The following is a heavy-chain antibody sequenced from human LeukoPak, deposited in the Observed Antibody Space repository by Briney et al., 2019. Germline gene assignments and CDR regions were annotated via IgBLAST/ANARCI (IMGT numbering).Heavy chain of an antibody. J-gene: IGHJ3*02. D-gene: IGHD6-6*01. CDR2: IYTSGST. V-gene: IGHV4-4*09. Sequence: PSETLSLTCTVSGGSISSYYWSWIRQPPGKGLEWIGYIYTSGSTNYNPSLKSRVTISVDTSKNQFSLKLSSVTAADTAVYYCARHVSSIAARIAFDIWGQGTMVTVSS. CDR1: GGSISSYY. CDR3: ARHVSSIAARIAFDI.